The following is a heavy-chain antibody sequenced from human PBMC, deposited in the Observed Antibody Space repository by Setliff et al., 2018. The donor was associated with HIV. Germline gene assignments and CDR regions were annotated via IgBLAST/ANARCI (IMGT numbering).Heavy chain of an antibody. CDR1: GGTFSTYS. D-gene: IGHD3-9*01. CDR2: IIPIFGKT. CDR3: AENRSASIFSAPTNAFDI. Sequence: SVKVSCKGFGGTFSTYSLSWVRQAPGQGLEWMGGIIPIFGKTNYAQKFQGRVTITADKSTTTAYMDLSGLRSEDTAVYYCAENRSASIFSAPTNAFDIWGQGTMVTVSS. J-gene: IGHJ3*02. V-gene: IGHV1-69*06.